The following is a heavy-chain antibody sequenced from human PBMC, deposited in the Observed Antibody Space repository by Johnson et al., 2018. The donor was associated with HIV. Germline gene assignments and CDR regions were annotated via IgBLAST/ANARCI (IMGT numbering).Heavy chain of an antibody. Sequence: QVQLVESGGGVVQPGRSLRLSCAASGFTFSSYAMHWVRQAPGKGLEWVAVIGYDGSDKYYADSVKGRVTISRDNPKNTVYLHMNNLRAEDTAVYYCARDLAYNSMWTGAFDIWGQGTMVTVSS. D-gene: IGHD6-13*01. CDR2: IGYDGSDK. V-gene: IGHV3-30*04. CDR3: ARDLAYNSMWTGAFDI. CDR1: GFTFSSYA. J-gene: IGHJ3*02.